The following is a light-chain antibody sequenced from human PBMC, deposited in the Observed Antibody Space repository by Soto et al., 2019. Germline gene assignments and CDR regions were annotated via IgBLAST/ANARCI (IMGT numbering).Light chain of an antibody. CDR1: QGISSY. V-gene: IGKV1-9*01. CDR2: AAS. Sequence: DIQLTQSPSFLSASVGDRVTITCRASQGISSYLAWYQQKPGKAPKLLIYAASTLQSGVPSRFSGGESGTEFTLTISSLQPEDFATYYWQQLNSYPLFGPGTKVDIK. CDR3: QQLNSYPL. J-gene: IGKJ3*01.